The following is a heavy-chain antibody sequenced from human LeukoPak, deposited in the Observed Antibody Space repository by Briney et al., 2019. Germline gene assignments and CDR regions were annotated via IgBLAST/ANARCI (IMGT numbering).Heavy chain of an antibody. J-gene: IGHJ4*02. CDR2: IHNSGST. CDR1: GGSISSYY. D-gene: IGHD3-22*01. V-gene: IGHV4-59*06. CDR3: ARCFTSGYYSPFDN. Sequence: SETLSLTCTVSGGSISSYYWSWIRQSPGKGLEWIGYIHNSGSTYYNPSLKSRVSISVDRSKNQFSLQLSSVTAADTAVYYCARCFTSGYYSPFDNWGQGILVTVSS.